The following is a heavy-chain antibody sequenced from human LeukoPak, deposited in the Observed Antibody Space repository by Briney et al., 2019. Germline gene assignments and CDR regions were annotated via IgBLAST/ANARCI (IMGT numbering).Heavy chain of an antibody. CDR2: IYTSGST. Sequence: PSETLSLTCTVSGGSISSGSYYWSWIRQPAGTGLEWIGRIYTSGSTNYNPSLKSRVTISVDTSKNQFSLKLSSVTAAGTGVYYCARRGARGSYGTIDYWGQGTLVTVSS. D-gene: IGHD1-26*01. J-gene: IGHJ4*02. CDR3: ARRGARGSYGTIDY. CDR1: GGSISSGSYY. V-gene: IGHV4-61*02.